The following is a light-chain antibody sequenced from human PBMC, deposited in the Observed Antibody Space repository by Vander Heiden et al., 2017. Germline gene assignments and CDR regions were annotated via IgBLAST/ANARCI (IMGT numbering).Light chain of an antibody. J-gene: IGKJ2*01. CDR2: DTF. CDR3: QQYKALLT. V-gene: IGKV1-33*01. Sequence: DIQMTQSPSSLSASVGDRVTITCQASQDITKNLNWYQQKSGKAPKLLIYDTFNLETGVPSRFSGSGSGTDFSFTISSLQPEDTATYYWQQYKALLTFGQGTKLEIK. CDR1: QDITKN.